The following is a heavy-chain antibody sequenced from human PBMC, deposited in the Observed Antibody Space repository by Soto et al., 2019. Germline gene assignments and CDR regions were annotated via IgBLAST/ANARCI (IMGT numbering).Heavy chain of an antibody. CDR1: GGSISSGGYS. J-gene: IGHJ4*02. CDR2: IYHSGST. CDR3: ASSYFTVTTMDY. D-gene: IGHD4-17*01. Sequence: SETLSLTCAVSGGSISSGGYSWSWIRQPPGKGLEWIGYIYHSGSTYYNPSLKSRVTISVDRSKNQFSLKLSSVTAADTAVYYCASSYFTVTTMDYWGKGTLVTVSS. V-gene: IGHV4-30-2*01.